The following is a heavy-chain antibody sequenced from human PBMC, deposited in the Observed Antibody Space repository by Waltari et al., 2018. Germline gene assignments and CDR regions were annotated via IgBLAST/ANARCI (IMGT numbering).Heavy chain of an antibody. V-gene: IGHV4-61*09. CDR1: GGSISSGSYY. CDR2: IHSRWST. Sequence: QVQLQESGPGLVKPSQTLSLTCTVSGGSISSGSYYWSWIRQPAGKGLEWIGYIHSRWSTNYHPPLKSRVTISVATSKNQFPLKLSSVTAADTAVYYCARDLVPGYWGQGTLVTVSS. D-gene: IGHD6-13*01. J-gene: IGHJ4*02. CDR3: ARDLVPGY.